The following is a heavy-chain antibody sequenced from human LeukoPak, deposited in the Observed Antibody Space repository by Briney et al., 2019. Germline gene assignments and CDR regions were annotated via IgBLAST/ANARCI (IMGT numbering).Heavy chain of an antibody. CDR3: AGARSLYGDYVL. CDR1: GGSISSSSYY. D-gene: IGHD4-17*01. V-gene: IGHV4-39*07. J-gene: IGHJ4*02. Sequence: SETLSLTCTVSGGSISSSSYYWGWIRQPPGKGLEWIGSIYYSGSTYYNPSLKSRVTISVDTSKNQFSLKLSSVTAADTAVYYCAGARSLYGDYVLWGQGTLVTVSS. CDR2: IYYSGST.